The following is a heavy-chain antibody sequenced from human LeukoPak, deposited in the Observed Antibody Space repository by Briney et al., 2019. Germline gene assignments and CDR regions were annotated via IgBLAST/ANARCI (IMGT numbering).Heavy chain of an antibody. Sequence: ASVKVSCKVSGYTLTELSMHWVRQAPGQGLEWMGWISAYNGNTNYAQKLQGRVTMTTDTSTSTAYMELRSLRSDDTAVYYCARETQTRIAAAGAFDIWGQGTMVTVSS. J-gene: IGHJ3*02. V-gene: IGHV1-18*01. CDR2: ISAYNGNT. CDR3: ARETQTRIAAAGAFDI. D-gene: IGHD6-13*01. CDR1: GYTLTELS.